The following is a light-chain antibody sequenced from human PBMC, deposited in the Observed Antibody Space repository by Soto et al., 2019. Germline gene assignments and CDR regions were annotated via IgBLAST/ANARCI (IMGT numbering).Light chain of an antibody. CDR3: AAWDDSLNGHVV. V-gene: IGLV1-44*01. J-gene: IGLJ2*01. Sequence: QSVLTQPPSASGTPGQGVAISCSGSSSNIGSSTVNWYRQLPGTAPKLLIYSNNQRPSGVPDRFSGSKSGTSASLAISGLQSEDEADYYCAAWDDSLNGHVVFGGGTKVTAL. CDR1: SSNIGSST. CDR2: SNN.